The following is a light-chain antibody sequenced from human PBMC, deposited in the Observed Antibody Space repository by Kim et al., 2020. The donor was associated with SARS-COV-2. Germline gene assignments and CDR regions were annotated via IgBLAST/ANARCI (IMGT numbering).Light chain of an antibody. CDR1: KGVAKD. CDR3: QQYKSYPLT. Sequence: AAVGNRVTITCGAGKGVAKDLAWFEQEPGKAPTSLIYGASSLQSGVPSRFSGSGSGTEFTLTITSLQPEDFATYFCQQYKSYPLTFGGGTKVDIK. J-gene: IGKJ4*01. V-gene: IGKV1-16*01. CDR2: GAS.